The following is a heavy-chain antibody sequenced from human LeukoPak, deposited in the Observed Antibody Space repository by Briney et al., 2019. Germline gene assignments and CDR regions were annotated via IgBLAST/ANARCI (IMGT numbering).Heavy chain of an antibody. CDR1: GFTFSSYG. Sequence: GGSLRLSCAASGFTFSSYGMHWVRQAPGKGLEWVAVKSYDGSNKYYADSVKGRFTISRDNSKNTLYLQMNSLRAEDTAVYYCAKDYYDGGGIDYWGQGTLVTVSS. CDR3: AKDYYDGGGIDY. CDR2: KSYDGSNK. J-gene: IGHJ4*02. D-gene: IGHD3-22*01. V-gene: IGHV3-30*18.